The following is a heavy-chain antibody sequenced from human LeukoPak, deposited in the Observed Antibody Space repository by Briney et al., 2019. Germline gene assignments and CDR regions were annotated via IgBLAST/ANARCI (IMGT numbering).Heavy chain of an antibody. CDR1: GESFSGYF. D-gene: IGHD3-10*01. Sequence: PSETLSLTCAVYGESFSGYFWSWIRQAPGKGLEWIGEINHSGYTNYSPSLKSRVTISLDTSKKQFSLRLNSVAAADTAVYYCARIWPDLWGRGTLVTVSS. J-gene: IGHJ2*01. CDR3: ARIWPDL. CDR2: INHSGYT. V-gene: IGHV4-34*01.